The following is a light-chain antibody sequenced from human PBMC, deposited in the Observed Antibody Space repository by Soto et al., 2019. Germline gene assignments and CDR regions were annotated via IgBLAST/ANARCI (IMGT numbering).Light chain of an antibody. CDR1: QDINNY. V-gene: IGKV1-33*01. J-gene: IGKJ4*01. Sequence: DIQMTQSPSSLSASVGDRVTISCQASQDINNYLNWYQQKPGKAPKLLIYDASKLETGVPSRFSGSGSGTDFTFTISSLQHEDIATYYCQQYVDLPPTFGGGTKVEIK. CDR2: DAS. CDR3: QQYVDLPPT.